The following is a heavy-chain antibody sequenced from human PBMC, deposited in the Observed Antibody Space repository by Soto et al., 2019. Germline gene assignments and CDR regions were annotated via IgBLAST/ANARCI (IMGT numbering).Heavy chain of an antibody. J-gene: IGHJ4*02. V-gene: IGHV3-49*04. Sequence: GGSLRLSCTASGFTFGDYAISWVRQAPGKGLEWVGFIRSKAYGGTTEYAASVKGRFTISRDDSKSIAYLQMNSLKTEDTAVYYCTRASQSRITFDYWGQGTLVTVSS. CDR3: TRASQSRITFDY. CDR2: IRSKAYGGTT. D-gene: IGHD3-10*01. CDR1: GFTFGDYA.